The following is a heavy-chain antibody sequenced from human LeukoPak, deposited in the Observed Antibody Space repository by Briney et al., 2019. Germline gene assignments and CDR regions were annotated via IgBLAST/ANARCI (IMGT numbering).Heavy chain of an antibody. D-gene: IGHD3/OR15-3a*01. CDR2: INPNSGGA. CDR1: GYSFTGYH. J-gene: IGHJ4*02. Sequence: ASVKVSCKASGYSFTGYHMHWVRQAPGQGLEWMGWINPNSGGANYAQKFQGRVTMTRDTSISTAYMELSSLRSDDTAVYYCAVGGTGYNTFDYWSQGTLVTVSS. V-gene: IGHV1-2*02. CDR3: AVGGTGYNTFDY.